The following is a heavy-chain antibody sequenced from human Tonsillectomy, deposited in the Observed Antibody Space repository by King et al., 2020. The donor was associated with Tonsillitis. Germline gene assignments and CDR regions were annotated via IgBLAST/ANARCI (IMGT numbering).Heavy chain of an antibody. J-gene: IGHJ4*02. V-gene: IGHV1-69*09. Sequence: QVQLVQSGAEVKKPGSSVKVSCKASGGTFSNDAISWVRQAPGQGPEWMGRIIPILGIVNYAQKFQGRVTITADKSSSTAYMELSSLRVEDTAVYYCARETADIVATITHPFDYWGQGTLVTVSS. CDR2: IIPILGIV. CDR1: GGTFSNDA. CDR3: ARETADIVATITHPFDY. D-gene: IGHD5-12*01.